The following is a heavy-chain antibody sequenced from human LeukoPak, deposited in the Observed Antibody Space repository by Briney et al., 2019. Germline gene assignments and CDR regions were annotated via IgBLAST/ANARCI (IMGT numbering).Heavy chain of an antibody. J-gene: IGHJ4*02. CDR1: GFTFSSYA. V-gene: IGHV3-30-3*01. D-gene: IGHD3-10*01. CDR3: ARDSHTVGVFDY. CDR2: ISYDESNK. Sequence: GGSLRLSCAASGFTFSSYAMHWVRQAPGKGLEWVAVISYDESNKYYADSVKGRFTISRDNSKNTLYLQMNSLRAEDTAVYYCARDSHTVGVFDYWGQGTLVTVSS.